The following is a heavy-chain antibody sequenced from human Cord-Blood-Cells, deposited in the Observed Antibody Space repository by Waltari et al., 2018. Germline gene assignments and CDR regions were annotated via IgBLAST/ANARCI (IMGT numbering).Heavy chain of an antibody. J-gene: IGHJ4*02. CDR1: GGSISSYY. Sequence: QVQLQESGPGLVKPSETLSLTCTVSGGSISSYYWSWIRQPPGKGLEWIGYIYYSGSTNYNPPRKSRVTISVDTSKNQFSLKLSSVTAADTAVYYCARMRYYGSGSYYNDYWGQGTLVTVSS. CDR3: ARMRYYGSGSYYNDY. CDR2: IYYSGST. V-gene: IGHV4-59*01. D-gene: IGHD3-10*01.